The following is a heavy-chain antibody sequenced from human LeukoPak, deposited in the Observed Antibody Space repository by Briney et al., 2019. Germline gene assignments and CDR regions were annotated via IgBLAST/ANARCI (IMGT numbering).Heavy chain of an antibody. V-gene: IGHV3-7*01. J-gene: IGHJ4*02. D-gene: IGHD6-19*01. CDR1: GFTFSNYG. Sequence: GGSLRLSCAASGFTFSNYGMTWVRQAPGKGLEWVANIKQDGSEKYYVDSVKGRFTISRDNAKNSLYLQMNSLRAEDTAVYYCARARVEWLPLQDFDYWGQGTLVTVSS. CDR3: ARARVEWLPLQDFDY. CDR2: IKQDGSEK.